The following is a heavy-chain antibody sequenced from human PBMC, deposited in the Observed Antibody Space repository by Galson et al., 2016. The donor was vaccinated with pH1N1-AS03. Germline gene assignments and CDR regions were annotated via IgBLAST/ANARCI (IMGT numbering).Heavy chain of an antibody. V-gene: IGHV3-13*01. Sequence: SLRLSCAGAGFTFSSRDMYWVRQPPGKGLEWVSASGNAGDTYYAVYVKGGFTISRENAKNSLYLQMNSLRAGDTAVYYCARGKEGYFYGIDVWGKGTTVSVSS. CDR3: ARGKEGYFYGIDV. J-gene: IGHJ6*04. CDR1: GFTFSSRD. D-gene: IGHD3-10*01. CDR2: SGNAGDT.